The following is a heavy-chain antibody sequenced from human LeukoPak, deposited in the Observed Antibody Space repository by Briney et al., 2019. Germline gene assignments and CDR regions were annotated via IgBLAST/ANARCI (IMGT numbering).Heavy chain of an antibody. CDR3: ATSGSYYRAPDY. V-gene: IGHV4-39*01. D-gene: IGHD3-10*01. CDR2: IHYSGST. Sequence: SKTLSLTCTVSGGSITSSSYYWGWIRQPPGKGLEWVGTIHYSGSTYYNPSLKSRVTISVDTSKNQFSLRLSSVTAADAAVYYCATSGSYYRAPDYWGQGTLVTVSS. J-gene: IGHJ4*02. CDR1: GGSITSSSYY.